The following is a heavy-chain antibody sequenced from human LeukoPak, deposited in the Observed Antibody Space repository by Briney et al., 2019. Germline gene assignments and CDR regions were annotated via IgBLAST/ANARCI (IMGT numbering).Heavy chain of an antibody. V-gene: IGHV3-21*01. Sequence: GGSLRLSCAASGFTFSSYSMNWVRQAPGKGLEWVSSISSSSSYIYYADSVKGRFTISRDNAKNSLYLQMNSVRAEDTAVYYCAKHSRIAARPCPPDYWGQGTLVTVSS. CDR1: GFTFSSYS. CDR3: AKHSRIAARPCPPDY. D-gene: IGHD6-6*01. CDR2: ISSSSSYI. J-gene: IGHJ4*02.